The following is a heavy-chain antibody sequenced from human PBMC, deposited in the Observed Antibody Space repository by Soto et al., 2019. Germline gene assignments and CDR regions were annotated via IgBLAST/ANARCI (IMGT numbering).Heavy chain of an antibody. CDR3: ARDRVESGYPEYFQH. J-gene: IGHJ1*01. D-gene: IGHD3-22*01. CDR2: IYSGGST. Sequence: EVQLVESGGGLIQPGGSLRLSCAASGFTVSSNYMSWVRQAPGKGLGWVSDIYSGGSTYYADSVKGRFTISRDNSKNTLYLQMNSLRAEDTAVYYCARDRVESGYPEYFQHWGQGTLVTVSS. V-gene: IGHV3-53*01. CDR1: GFTVSSNY.